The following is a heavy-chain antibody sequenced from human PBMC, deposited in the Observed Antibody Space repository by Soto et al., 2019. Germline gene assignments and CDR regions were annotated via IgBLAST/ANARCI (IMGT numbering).Heavy chain of an antibody. Sequence: SVKVSCKASGGTFSSYSISWVRQAPGQGLEWMGGIIPLFGTANYAQKFQGRLTITADESTSTAYMELSSLRSDDTAVYYCARSRGFGEIYGMDVWGQGTTVTVSS. CDR3: ARSRGFGEIYGMDV. V-gene: IGHV1-69*13. D-gene: IGHD3-10*01. J-gene: IGHJ6*02. CDR1: GGTFSSYS. CDR2: IIPLFGTA.